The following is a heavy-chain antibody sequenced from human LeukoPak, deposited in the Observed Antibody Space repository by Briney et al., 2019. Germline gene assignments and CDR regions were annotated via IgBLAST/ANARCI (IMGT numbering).Heavy chain of an antibody. D-gene: IGHD2-21*02. J-gene: IGHJ3*02. CDR1: GFTFNTYG. V-gene: IGHV3-30*03. Sequence: GGSLRLSCAASGFTFNTYGMHWVRQAPGKGLEWVAVISYDGSNKHYADSVKGRFTISRDNSKNTLYLQMNSLRAEDTAVYYCAGEVGIVVVTDDAFDIWGQGTMVTVSS. CDR2: ISYDGSNK. CDR3: AGEVGIVVVTDDAFDI.